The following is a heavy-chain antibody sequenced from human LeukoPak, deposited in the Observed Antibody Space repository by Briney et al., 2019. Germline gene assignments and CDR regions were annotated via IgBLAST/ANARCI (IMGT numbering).Heavy chain of an antibody. V-gene: IGHV4-34*01. Sequence: SETLSLTCAVYGGSFSGYYWNWIRQPPGKGLEWIGEINHSGSTNYNPSLKSRVAISVDTSKNQFSLKLSSVTAADTAVYYCARGGATMVRGVHGYWGQGTLVTVSS. CDR3: ARGGATMVRGVHGY. D-gene: IGHD3-10*01. CDR2: INHSGST. CDR1: GGSFSGYY. J-gene: IGHJ4*02.